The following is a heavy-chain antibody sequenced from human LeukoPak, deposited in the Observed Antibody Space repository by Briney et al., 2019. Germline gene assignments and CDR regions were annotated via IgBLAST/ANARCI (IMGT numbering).Heavy chain of an antibody. J-gene: IGHJ3*02. CDR3: AREQWYEDAFDI. CDR2: TYYRSKWYN. V-gene: IGHV6-1*01. D-gene: IGHD2-15*01. CDR1: GDSVSSKSAA. Sequence: SQTLPLTCAISGDSVSSKSAAWTWIRQSPSRGLGWLGRTYYRSKWYNDYAVSVKSRITINPDTSKNQFSLQLNSVTPEDTAVYYCAREQWYEDAFDIWGQGTMVTASS.